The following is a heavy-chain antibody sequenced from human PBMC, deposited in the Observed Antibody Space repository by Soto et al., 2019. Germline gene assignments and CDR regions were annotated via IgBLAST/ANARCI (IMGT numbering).Heavy chain of an antibody. CDR2: IIPIFGTA. CDR3: AKPRWYGAFDI. V-gene: IGHV1-69*13. J-gene: IGHJ3*02. Sequence: SVKVSCKASGGTFSSYAISWVRQAPGKGLEWMGGIIPIFGTANYAQKFQGRVTITADESTSTAYMELSSLRSEDTAVYYCAKPRWYGAFDIWGQGTMVTVSS. D-gene: IGHD6-13*01. CDR1: GGTFSSYA.